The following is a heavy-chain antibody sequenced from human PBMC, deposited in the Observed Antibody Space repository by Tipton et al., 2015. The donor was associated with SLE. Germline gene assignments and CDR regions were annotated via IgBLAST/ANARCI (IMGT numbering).Heavy chain of an antibody. D-gene: IGHD3-3*01. J-gene: IGHJ4*02. CDR1: GFTFSSYG. CDR3: AKEGVRFLEWLSSFLDY. V-gene: IGHV3-30*18. CDR2: ISYDGSNK. Sequence: RSLRLSCAASGFTFSSYGMHWVRQAPGKGLEWVAVISYDGSNKYYADSVKGRFTISRDNSKNTLYLQMNSLRAEDTAVYYCAKEGVRFLEWLSSFLDYWGQGTLVTVSS.